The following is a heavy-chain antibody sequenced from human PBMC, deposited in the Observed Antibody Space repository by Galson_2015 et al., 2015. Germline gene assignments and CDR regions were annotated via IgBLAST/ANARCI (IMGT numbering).Heavy chain of an antibody. CDR1: GYNFTNYW. CDR3: ARQRDWSLDF. Sequence: QSGAEVKKPGQSLKISCKGSGYNFTNYWIDWVRQMPGKGLEWMGTIHLGDSDTRYSPSFHGQVTISADKSINTAYLQWSSLKASDTAIYYCARQRDWSLDFWGQGTLVTVSS. J-gene: IGHJ4*02. D-gene: IGHD1-1*01. CDR2: IHLGDSDT. V-gene: IGHV5-51*01.